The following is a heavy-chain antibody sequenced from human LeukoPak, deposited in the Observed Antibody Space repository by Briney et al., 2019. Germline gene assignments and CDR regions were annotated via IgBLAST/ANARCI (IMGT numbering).Heavy chain of an antibody. CDR3: ATVSHFYDYVSSPRGAFDI. D-gene: IGHD3-16*01. Sequence: PVASVKVSCKASGYTFSIYGISWVRQAPGQGLEWMGWISAYNGNTNHAQKFQGRVTTTEDTSTDTAYMELSSLRSEDTAVYYCATVSHFYDYVSSPRGAFDIWGQGTMVTVSS. J-gene: IGHJ3*02. CDR2: ISAYNGNT. CDR1: GYTFSIYG. V-gene: IGHV1-18*01.